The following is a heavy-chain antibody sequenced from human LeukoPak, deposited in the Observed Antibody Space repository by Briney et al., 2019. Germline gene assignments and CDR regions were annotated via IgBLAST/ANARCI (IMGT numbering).Heavy chain of an antibody. CDR2: INPSGGST. CDR1: GYTFTSYY. J-gene: IGHJ5*02. D-gene: IGHD6-13*01. Sequence: GASVKVSCKASGYTFTSYYIHWVRQAPGQGLEWMGLINPSGGSTNYAQKFQGRVTMTRDTSISTAYMELSRLRSDDTAVYYCARVRVPRNIAVAGLSWFDPWGQGTLVTVSS. CDR3: ARVRVPRNIAVAGLSWFDP. V-gene: IGHV1-2*02.